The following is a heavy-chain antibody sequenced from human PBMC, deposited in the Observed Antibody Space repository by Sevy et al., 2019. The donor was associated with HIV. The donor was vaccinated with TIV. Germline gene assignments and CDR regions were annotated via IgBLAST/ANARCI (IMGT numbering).Heavy chain of an antibody. J-gene: IGHJ6*02. D-gene: IGHD3-10*01. CDR3: ASDRDGSGSSGGYGMDV. CDR2: ISSSSNYI. CDR1: GFTFSTWS. V-gene: IGHV3-21*01. Sequence: GGSLRLSCVASGFTFSTWSMNWVRQAPGKGLEWVSLISSSSNYIYYAYSVKGRFTISRDNAKHSLYLQMNSLRAEDTAVYYCASDRDGSGSSGGYGMDVWGQGTTVTVSS.